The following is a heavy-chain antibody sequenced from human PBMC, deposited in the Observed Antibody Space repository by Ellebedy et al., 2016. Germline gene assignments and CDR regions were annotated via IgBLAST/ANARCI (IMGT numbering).Heavy chain of an antibody. J-gene: IGHJ4*02. V-gene: IGHV1-8*01. CDR1: GYTFTSYD. Sequence: ASVKVSCKASGYTFTSYDINWVRQATGQGLEWMGWMNPNSGNTGYAQKFQGRVTMTRNTSISTAYMELSSLRSEDTAVYYCARAVVPAAMLAAGLTANDYWGQGTLVTVSS. CDR3: ARAVVPAAMLAAGLTANDY. CDR2: MNPNSGNT. D-gene: IGHD2-2*01.